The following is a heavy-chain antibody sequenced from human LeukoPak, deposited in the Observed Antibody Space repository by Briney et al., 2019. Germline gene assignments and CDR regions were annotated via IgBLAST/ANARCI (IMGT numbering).Heavy chain of an antibody. CDR3: ARDSGSSRGLSEYYYFDY. CDR2: INHSGST. Sequence: SETLSLTCAVYGGSFSGYYWGWIRQPPGKGLEWIGVINHSGSTNYNPSLKSRVTISVDTSKNQFSLKLTSVTAADTAVYYCARDSGSSRGLSEYYYFDYWGQGTLVTASS. V-gene: IGHV4-34*01. J-gene: IGHJ4*02. D-gene: IGHD2-2*01. CDR1: GGSFSGYY.